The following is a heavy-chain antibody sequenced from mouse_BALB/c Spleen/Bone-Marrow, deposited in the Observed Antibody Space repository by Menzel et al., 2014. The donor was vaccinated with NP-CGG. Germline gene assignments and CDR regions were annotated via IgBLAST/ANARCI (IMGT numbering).Heavy chain of an antibody. CDR2: ISDGSSTI. CDR3: ARLDVGGY. V-gene: IGHV5-17*02. Sequence: EVKLEESGGGLVQPGGSRKLSCAAPGFTFSSFGMHWVRQVPEKGLEWVAYISDGSSTIYYADTVKGRFTISRDNPKNTLFLQMTSLRSEDTAMYYCARLDVGGYWGQGTTLTVSS. J-gene: IGHJ2*01. CDR1: GFTFSSFG.